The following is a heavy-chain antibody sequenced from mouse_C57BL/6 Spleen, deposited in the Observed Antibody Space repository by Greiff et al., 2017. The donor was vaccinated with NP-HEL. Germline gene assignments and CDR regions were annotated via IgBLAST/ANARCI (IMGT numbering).Heavy chain of an antibody. Sequence: QVQLQQSGAELVKPGASVKLSCKASGYTFTSYWMQWVKQRPGQGLEWIGEIDPSDSYTNYNQKFKGKATLTVDTSSSTAYMQLSSLTSEDSAVYYCARSGITRGYFDVWGTGTTVTVSS. CDR3: ARSGITRGYFDV. CDR2: IDPSDSYT. D-gene: IGHD1-1*01. CDR1: GYTFTSYW. V-gene: IGHV1-50*01. J-gene: IGHJ1*03.